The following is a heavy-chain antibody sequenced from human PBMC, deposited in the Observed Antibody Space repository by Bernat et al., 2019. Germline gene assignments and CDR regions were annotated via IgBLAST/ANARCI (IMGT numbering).Heavy chain of an antibody. CDR3: ARAYYYDSGSYDAACDY. CDR2: ISYDGSNK. D-gene: IGHD3-10*01. CDR1: GFTFGSYA. J-gene: IGHJ4*02. Sequence: QVQLVESGGGVVQPGRSLRLSCAASGFTFGSYAIHWVRQAPGKGLEWVAVISYDGSNKYYAGCVKGRLTISRDNSKNTLYLQMNSLRAEDTAVYYCARAYYYDSGSYDAACDYWGQGTLVTVSS. V-gene: IGHV3-30-3*01.